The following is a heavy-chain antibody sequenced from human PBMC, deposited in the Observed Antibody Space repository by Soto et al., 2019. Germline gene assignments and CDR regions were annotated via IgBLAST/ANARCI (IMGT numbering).Heavy chain of an antibody. CDR2: INHSGST. CDR1: GGSSSGYY. CDR3: ARRASIAARLGFDY. V-gene: IGHV4-34*01. Sequence: PSETLSLTCAVYGGSSSGYYWSWIRQPPGKGLEWIGEINHSGSTNYNPSLKSRVTISVDTSKNQFSLKLSSVTAADTAVCYCARRASIAARLGFDYWGQGTLVTVSS. D-gene: IGHD6-6*01. J-gene: IGHJ4*02.